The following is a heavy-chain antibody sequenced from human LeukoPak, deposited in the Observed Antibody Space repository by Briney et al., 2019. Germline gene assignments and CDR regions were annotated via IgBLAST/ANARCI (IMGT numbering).Heavy chain of an antibody. CDR2: ISSGGST. CDR1: GFTVSSNY. D-gene: IGHD2-21*02. CDR3: ARVGDVGWFDP. Sequence: AGGSLRLSCAASGFTVSSNYLSWVRQGPGKGLEWVSVISSGGSTYYADSVKGRFTISRDNSENTLYLQMNSLRAVDTAVYFCARVGDVGWFDPWGQGTLVTVSS. V-gene: IGHV3-53*01. J-gene: IGHJ5*02.